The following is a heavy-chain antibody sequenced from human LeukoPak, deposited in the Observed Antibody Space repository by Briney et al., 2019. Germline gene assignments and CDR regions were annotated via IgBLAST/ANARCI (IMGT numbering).Heavy chain of an antibody. D-gene: IGHD5-12*01. CDR1: GYTFTSYY. Sequence: RASVKVSCKASGYTFTSYYMHWVRQAPGQGLEWMGIINPSGGSTSYAQKFQGRVTMTRDTSTSTVYMELSSLRSEDTAVYYCARDATLSGYSGYANYYFDYWGQGTLVTVSS. CDR3: ARDATLSGYSGYANYYFDY. V-gene: IGHV1-46*01. J-gene: IGHJ4*02. CDR2: INPSGGST.